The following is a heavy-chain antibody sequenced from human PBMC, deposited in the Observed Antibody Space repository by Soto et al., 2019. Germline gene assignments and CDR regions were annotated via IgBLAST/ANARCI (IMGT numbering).Heavy chain of an antibody. CDR2: INWNGGST. Sequence: GGSLRLSCAASGFTFDDYGMSWVRQAPGKGLEWVSGINWNGGSTGYADSVKGRFTISRDSAKNSLYLQMNSLRAEDTALYHCARRLSGMTGYYYMDVWGKGTTVTVSS. D-gene: IGHD1-20*01. V-gene: IGHV3-20*01. CDR3: ARRLSGMTGYYYMDV. J-gene: IGHJ6*03. CDR1: GFTFDDYG.